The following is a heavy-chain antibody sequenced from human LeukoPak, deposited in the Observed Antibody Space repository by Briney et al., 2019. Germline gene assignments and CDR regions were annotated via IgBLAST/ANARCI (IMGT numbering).Heavy chain of an antibody. Sequence: GGSLRLSCAASGFTFSTYAMHWVRQAPGQGLEWVAVISNDGRTTFYADSVKGRFTISRDNSKNTLFLQMNSPRAEDTAVYYCARDKLTGNAFDIWGQGTMVTVSS. D-gene: IGHD3-10*01. CDR1: GFTFSTYA. J-gene: IGHJ3*02. CDR2: ISNDGRTT. CDR3: ARDKLTGNAFDI. V-gene: IGHV3-33*05.